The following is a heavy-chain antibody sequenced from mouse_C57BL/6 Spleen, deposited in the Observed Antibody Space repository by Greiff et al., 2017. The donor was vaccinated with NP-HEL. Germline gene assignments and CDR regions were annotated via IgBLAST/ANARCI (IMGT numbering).Heavy chain of an antibody. Sequence: EVQLQESGAELVRPGASVKLSCTASGFNIKDYYMHWVKQRPEQGLEWIGRIDHEDGDTEYAPKFQGKATMTADTSSNTAYLQLSSLTSEDTAVYYCTTGDSSGPFADWGEGTLVTVSA. CDR1: GFNIKDYY. J-gene: IGHJ3*01. D-gene: IGHD3-2*02. CDR3: TTGDSSGPFAD. V-gene: IGHV14-1*01. CDR2: IDHEDGDT.